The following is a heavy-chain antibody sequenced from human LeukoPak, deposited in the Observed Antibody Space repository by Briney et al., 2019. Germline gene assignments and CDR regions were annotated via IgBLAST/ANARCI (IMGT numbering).Heavy chain of an antibody. CDR1: GGAISRGDYY. D-gene: IGHD2-15*01. V-gene: IGHV4-30-4*01. CDR2: IYHSGST. Sequence: SQTLSLTCNVSGGAISRGDYYWSWIRQPPGKGLEWIGYIYHSGSTYYNPSLKSRITISVDTSKNQFSLKVTSVAAADTATYYCARFGIVEEGGLDYWGQGTLVTVSS. J-gene: IGHJ4*02. CDR3: ARFGIVEEGGLDY.